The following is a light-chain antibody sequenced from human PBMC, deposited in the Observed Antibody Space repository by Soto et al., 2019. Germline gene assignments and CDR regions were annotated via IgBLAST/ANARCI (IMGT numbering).Light chain of an antibody. CDR1: QSISNY. CDR3: LQCYSNWWT. Sequence: DIQMTQSPSSLSASVGDRVTITCRASQSISNYLNWYQQKPGKAPKLLIYDASSLQSGVPSRFSCIESGTHFTLTLFSPHPEDHPTYYCLQCYSNWWTFGQGTKVEIQ. CDR2: DAS. J-gene: IGKJ1*01. V-gene: IGKV1-39*01.